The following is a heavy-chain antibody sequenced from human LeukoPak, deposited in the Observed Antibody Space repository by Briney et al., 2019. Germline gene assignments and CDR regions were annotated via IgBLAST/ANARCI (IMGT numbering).Heavy chain of an antibody. CDR1: GFTFSSYS. Sequence: GGSLRLSCAASGFTFSSYSRNWVRQAPGKGLEWVSYINYSSSYIYYADSEKGRFTISRDNDKNSLYLQMNSLRAEDTAVYYCARVLDRDDGYNYDWYFDLWGRGTLVTVSS. CDR2: INYSSSYI. D-gene: IGHD5-24*01. V-gene: IGHV3-21*01. J-gene: IGHJ2*01. CDR3: ARVLDRDDGYNYDWYFDL.